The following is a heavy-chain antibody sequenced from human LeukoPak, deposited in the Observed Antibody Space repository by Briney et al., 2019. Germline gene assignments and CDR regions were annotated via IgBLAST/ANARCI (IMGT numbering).Heavy chain of an antibody. V-gene: IGHV1-46*01. D-gene: IGHD1-7*01. CDR3: AREASITGTTPGGWFDP. CDR1: GYTFTSYY. CDR2: INPSGGST. Sequence: ASVKVSCKASGYTFTSYYMHWVRQAPGQGLEWMGIINPSGGSTSYAQKFQGRVTMTRDTSTSTVYMELSSLRSDDTAVYYCAREASITGTTPGGWFDPWGQGTLVTVSS. J-gene: IGHJ5*02.